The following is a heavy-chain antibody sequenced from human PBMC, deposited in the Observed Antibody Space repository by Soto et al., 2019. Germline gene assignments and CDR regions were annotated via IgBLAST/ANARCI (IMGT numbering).Heavy chain of an antibody. J-gene: IGHJ4*02. D-gene: IGHD4-17*01. CDR2: ISSIGST. CDR3: ARQDHGDHEFFFDY. Sequence: SETLSLTCTVSGASIISTTKYWGWIRQPPERGLEWIGTISSIGSTYYNPSLEGRVTISVDTSKNQFSLKVTSVTAADTGLYYCARQDHGDHEFFFDYWGQGTLVTVSS. V-gene: IGHV4-39*01. CDR1: GASIISTTKY.